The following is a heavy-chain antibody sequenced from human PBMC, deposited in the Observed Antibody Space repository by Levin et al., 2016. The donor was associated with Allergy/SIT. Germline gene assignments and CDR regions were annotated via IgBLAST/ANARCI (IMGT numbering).Heavy chain of an antibody. CDR1: GGSISSGSYY. V-gene: IGHV4-61*02. Sequence: SETLSLTCTVSGGSISSGSYYWSWIRQPAGKGLEWIGRIYTSGSTNYNPSLKSRVTISVDTSKNQFSLKLSSVTAADTAVYYCARASYYDSSGWARDDAFDIWGQGTMVTVSS. CDR3: ARASYYDSSGWARDDAFDI. J-gene: IGHJ3*02. CDR2: IYTSGST. D-gene: IGHD3-22*01.